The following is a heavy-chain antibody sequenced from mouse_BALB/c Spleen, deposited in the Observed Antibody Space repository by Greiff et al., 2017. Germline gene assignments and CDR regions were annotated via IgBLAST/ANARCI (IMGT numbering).Heavy chain of an antibody. Sequence: VMLVESGPGLVAPSQSLSITCTVSGFSLTGYGVNWVRQPPGKGLEWLGMIWGDGSTDYNSALKSRLSISKDNSKSQVFLKMNSLQTDDTARYYCAREGITTPGAMDYWGQGTSVTVSS. V-gene: IGHV2-6-7*01. CDR1: GFSLTGYG. CDR3: AREGITTPGAMDY. D-gene: IGHD2-4*01. J-gene: IGHJ4*01. CDR2: IWGDGST.